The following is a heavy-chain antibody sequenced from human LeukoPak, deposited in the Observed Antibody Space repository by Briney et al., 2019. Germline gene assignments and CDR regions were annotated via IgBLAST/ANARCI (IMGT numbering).Heavy chain of an antibody. Sequence: GASVKVSCKASGGTFSSYAISWVRQAPGQGLEWMGGIIPIFGTANYAQKFQGRVTITADKSTSTAYMELSSLRSEDTAVYYCARVTYYYDSSGYYYSPDYFDYWGQGTLVTVSS. J-gene: IGHJ4*02. CDR2: IIPIFGTA. CDR1: GGTFSSYA. D-gene: IGHD3-22*01. V-gene: IGHV1-69*06. CDR3: ARVTYYYDSSGYYYSPDYFDY.